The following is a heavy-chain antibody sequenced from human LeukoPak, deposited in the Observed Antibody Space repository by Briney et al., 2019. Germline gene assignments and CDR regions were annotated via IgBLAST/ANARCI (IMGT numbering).Heavy chain of an antibody. CDR3: ATDRGWRTSGYYLYYFEY. CDR1: GFTFSSYA. V-gene: IGHV3-23*01. Sequence: PGGSLRLSCAASGFTFSSYAMSWVRQAPGKGLEWVSGISGSGGSTYYADSVKGRFTISRDNSKNTLYLQMNSLRAEDTAVYYCATDRGWRTSGYYLYYFEYWGQGTLVTYSS. J-gene: IGHJ4*02. D-gene: IGHD3-3*01. CDR2: ISGSGGST.